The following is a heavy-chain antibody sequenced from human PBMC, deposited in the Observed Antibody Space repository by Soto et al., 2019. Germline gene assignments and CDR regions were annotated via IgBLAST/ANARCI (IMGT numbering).Heavy chain of an antibody. J-gene: IGHJ6*02. CDR1: GGSFSGYY. CDR2: INHSGST. CDR3: ARGDPLYYYGMDV. Sequence: SETLSLTCAVYGGSFSGYYWSWIRQPPGKGLEWIGEINHSGSTNYNPSLKSRVTISVDTSKNQFSLKLSSVTAADTAVYYCARGDPLYYYGMDVWGQGTTVTVSS. V-gene: IGHV4-34*01.